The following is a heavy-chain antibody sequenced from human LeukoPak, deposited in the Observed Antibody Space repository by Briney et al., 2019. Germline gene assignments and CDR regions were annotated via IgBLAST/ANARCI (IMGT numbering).Heavy chain of an antibody. CDR1: GFTVSSNY. Sequence: GGSLRLSCAASGFTVSSNYMSWVRQAPGKGLEWVSVIYSGGSTYYADSVKGRFTISRDNSKNTLYLQMNSLRAEDTAVYYCARVALRFFKEYYFDYWGQGTLVTVSS. J-gene: IGHJ4*02. CDR3: ARVALRFFKEYYFDY. V-gene: IGHV3-53*05. CDR2: IYSGGST. D-gene: IGHD3-3*01.